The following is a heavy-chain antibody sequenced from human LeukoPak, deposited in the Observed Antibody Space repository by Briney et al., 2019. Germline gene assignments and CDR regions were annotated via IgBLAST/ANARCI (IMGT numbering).Heavy chain of an antibody. J-gene: IGHJ4*02. V-gene: IGHV4-31*03. Sequence: SETLSLTCTVSGGSISSSSYYWTWIRQPSGKGLECIAYIYYSGSTYYNPSLKSRVSMSLDTSKNQFSLKLRSVTAADTAVYYCARGPAGSYFHVPDYWGQGTLVTVSS. CDR2: IYYSGST. CDR3: ARGPAGSYFHVPDY. CDR1: GGSISSSSYY. D-gene: IGHD3-10*01.